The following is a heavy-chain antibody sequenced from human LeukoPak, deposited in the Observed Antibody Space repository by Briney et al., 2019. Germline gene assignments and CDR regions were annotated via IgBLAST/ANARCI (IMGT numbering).Heavy chain of an antibody. D-gene: IGHD3-10*01. CDR3: ARGYGSGSYFYY. CDR2: IDYSVST. Sequence: KTSETLSLTCTVSGVSISSYYWSWIRQPPGKGLEWIGYIDYSVSTTYNPSLEGRATISVNTSRTQFSLKLSSVTAADTAVYYCARGYGSGSYFYYWGQGTLVTVSS. J-gene: IGHJ4*02. CDR1: GVSISSYY. V-gene: IGHV4-59*01.